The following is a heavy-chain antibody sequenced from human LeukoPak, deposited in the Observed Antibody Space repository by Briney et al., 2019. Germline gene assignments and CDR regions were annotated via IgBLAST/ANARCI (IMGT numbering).Heavy chain of an antibody. CDR1: GYTFTGYY. Sequence: ASVKVSCKASGYTFTGYYMHWLRQAPGQGLEWMGWINPNSGGTNYAQKFQGGVTMTRDTSISTAYMELSRLRSDDTAVYYCARGPGIAVAYQNWFDPWGQGTLVTVSS. J-gene: IGHJ5*02. V-gene: IGHV1-2*02. CDR2: INPNSGGT. D-gene: IGHD6-19*01. CDR3: ARGPGIAVAYQNWFDP.